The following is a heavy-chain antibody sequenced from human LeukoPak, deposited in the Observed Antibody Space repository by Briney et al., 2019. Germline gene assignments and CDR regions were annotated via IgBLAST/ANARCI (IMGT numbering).Heavy chain of an antibody. CDR3: ARGLGSYDSSELTWPMISF. Sequence: SETLSLTCAVYGGSFSGYYWSWIRQPPGKGLEWIGEINHSGSTNYNPSLKSRVTISVDTSKNQFSLKLSSVTAADTAVYYCARGLGSYDSSELTWPMISFWGQGTQVTVSS. CDR2: INHSGST. J-gene: IGHJ4*02. V-gene: IGHV4-34*01. D-gene: IGHD3-22*01. CDR1: GGSFSGYY.